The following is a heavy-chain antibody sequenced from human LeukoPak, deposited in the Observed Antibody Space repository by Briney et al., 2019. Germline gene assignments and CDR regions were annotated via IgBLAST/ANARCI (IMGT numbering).Heavy chain of an antibody. Sequence: GESLKISCKGSGYRFTSYWIGWVRQMPGKGLEGMGIIYPGDSDTRYSPSFQGQVTISADKSISTAYLQWSSLKASDTAMYYCARADSSSWSHFDYWGQGTLVTVSS. V-gene: IGHV5-51*01. CDR1: GYRFTSYW. CDR3: ARADSSSWSHFDY. D-gene: IGHD6-13*01. J-gene: IGHJ4*02. CDR2: IYPGDSDT.